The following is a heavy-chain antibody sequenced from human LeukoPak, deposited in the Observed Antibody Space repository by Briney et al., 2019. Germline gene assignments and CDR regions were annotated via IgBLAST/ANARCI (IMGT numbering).Heavy chain of an antibody. D-gene: IGHD2-21*02. Sequence: PGGSLRLSCAASGFIFSNYWMYWVRQAPGRGLVRVSHINSDGSSTTYADSVKGRFTVSRDSAKNMLYLEMNSLSAEDTAVYYCARVGSNCGGDCYPYAFDVWGQGTVVTVSS. CDR1: GFIFSNYW. V-gene: IGHV3-74*01. CDR2: INSDGSST. CDR3: ARVGSNCGGDCYPYAFDV. J-gene: IGHJ3*01.